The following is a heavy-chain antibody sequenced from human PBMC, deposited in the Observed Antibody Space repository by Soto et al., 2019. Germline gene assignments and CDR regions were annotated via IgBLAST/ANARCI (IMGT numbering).Heavy chain of an antibody. CDR1: GLSLSTSGEA. CDR2: SYWDDDK. D-gene: IGHD5-12*01. Sequence: QITLKESGPTLVKPTQTLTLTCTFSGLSLSTSGEAVGRIRQPPGKALESLALSYWDDDKRYHPTLKTRLTSTKYTSDNQVARPLPNMDPVATASCFCTRLVSSGPPGGFEPWGQGILVTVSS. V-gene: IGHV2-5*02. CDR3: TRLVSSGPPGGFEP. J-gene: IGHJ5*02.